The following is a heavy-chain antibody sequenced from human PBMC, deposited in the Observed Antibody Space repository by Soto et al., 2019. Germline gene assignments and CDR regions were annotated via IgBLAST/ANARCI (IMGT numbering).Heavy chain of an antibody. D-gene: IGHD3-10*01. CDR2: INPSGGST. Sequence: QVQLVQSGAEVKNPGASVKVSCKASGYTFTSYYMHWVRQAPGQGLEWMGIINPSGGSTSYAQKFQCRVSMTRDTSTSTVYMELSSLRSEDTAVYYCARDMGILWFGELRGFDYWGQGTLVTVSS. V-gene: IGHV1-46*01. CDR3: ARDMGILWFGELRGFDY. CDR1: GYTFTSYY. J-gene: IGHJ4*02.